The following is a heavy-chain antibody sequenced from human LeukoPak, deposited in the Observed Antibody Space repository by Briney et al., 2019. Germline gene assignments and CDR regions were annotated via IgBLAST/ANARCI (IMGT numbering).Heavy chain of an antibody. CDR2: IIPIFGTA. Sequence: SVKVSCKASGYTFTSYAISWVRQAPGQGLEWMGGIIPIFGTANYAQKFQGRVTITADKSTSTAYMELSSLRSEDTAVYYCARDADYYDSSGYPYWGQGTLVTVSS. D-gene: IGHD3-22*01. CDR3: ARDADYYDSSGYPY. V-gene: IGHV1-69*06. J-gene: IGHJ4*02. CDR1: GYTFTSYA.